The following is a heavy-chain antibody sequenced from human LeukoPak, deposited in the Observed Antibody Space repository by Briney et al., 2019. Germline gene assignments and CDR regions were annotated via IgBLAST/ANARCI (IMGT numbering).Heavy chain of an antibody. CDR3: AKPREYSGRWYFDF. Sequence: PGGSLRLSCAASGFTLSSYGMHWVRQAPGKGLEWVAAISSHGRDKFYADSVKGRFTISRDNSKDTLYLQMDSLRAEDTAVYSCAKPREYSGRWYFDFWGQGTLVTVSS. D-gene: IGHD6-6*01. J-gene: IGHJ4*02. V-gene: IGHV3-30*18. CDR2: ISSHGRDK. CDR1: GFTLSSYG.